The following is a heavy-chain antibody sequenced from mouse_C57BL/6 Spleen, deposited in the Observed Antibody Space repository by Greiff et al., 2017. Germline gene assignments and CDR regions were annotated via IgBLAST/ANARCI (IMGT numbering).Heavy chain of an antibody. CDR3: ARSMDLDYAMDY. Sequence: QVQLHQPGAELVRPGSSVKLSCKASGYTFTSYWMHWAKQRPIQGLELIGNIDPSDSETPYNQKFKGKATLIADKSSSTAYMQLSSLTSEDSAVYFCARSMDLDYAMDYWGKGTSVT. CDR1: GYTFTSYW. V-gene: IGHV1-52*01. J-gene: IGHJ4*01. CDR2: IDPSDSET. D-gene: IGHD2-3*01.